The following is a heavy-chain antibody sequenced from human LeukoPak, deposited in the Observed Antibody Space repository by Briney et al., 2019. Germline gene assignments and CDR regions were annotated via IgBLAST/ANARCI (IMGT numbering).Heavy chain of an antibody. Sequence: SETLSLTSAVYGGSLRGYYWSWIRQPPAQGLEWIGEINHSVSANYNPPLPSRVTISVDTSKNQFSLKLSSVPAPDTAVYYCARGDTFLWFGELTQRYYYGMDVWGKGTTVTVSS. D-gene: IGHD3-10*01. V-gene: IGHV4-34*01. CDR1: GGSLRGYY. CDR2: INHSVSA. CDR3: ARGDTFLWFGELTQRYYYGMDV. J-gene: IGHJ6*04.